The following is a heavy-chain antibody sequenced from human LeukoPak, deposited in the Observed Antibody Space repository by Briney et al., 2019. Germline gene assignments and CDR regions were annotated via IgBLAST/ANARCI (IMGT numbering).Heavy chain of an antibody. V-gene: IGHV3-48*01. J-gene: IGHJ4*02. CDR1: GFSFSSYG. CDR2: ISSSGSTI. CDR3: ARDRGGAYDFWSGYYTGYFDY. Sequence: GGSLRLSCAASGFSFSSYGMSWVRQAPGKGLEWVSYISSSGSTIYYAASVKGRFTVSRDNSKNTLYLQMNSLRAEDTAVFYCARDRGGAYDFWSGYYTGYFDYWGQGTLVTVSS. D-gene: IGHD3-3*01.